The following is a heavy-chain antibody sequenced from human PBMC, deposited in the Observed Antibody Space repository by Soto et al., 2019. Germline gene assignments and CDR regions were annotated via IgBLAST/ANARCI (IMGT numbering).Heavy chain of an antibody. J-gene: IGHJ5*01. V-gene: IGHV3-15*01. CDR3: LTVFPHVNCWFD. D-gene: IGHD2-15*01. CDR1: GFTFCNVW. Sequence: WAQTVLCAAGGFTFCNVWLGWVRQGPGKGLEWLGRIKSRTENKTTHYASPARGRFIISRDDSKNMLYPQLNSLKSEVASVYYCLTVFPHVNCWFD. CDR2: IKSRTENKTT.